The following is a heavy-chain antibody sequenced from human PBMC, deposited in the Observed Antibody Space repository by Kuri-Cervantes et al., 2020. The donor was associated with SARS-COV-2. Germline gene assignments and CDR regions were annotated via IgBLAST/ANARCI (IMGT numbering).Heavy chain of an antibody. Sequence: GGSLRLSCAASGFTFDDYGFSWVRQGAGRGLEWVGGINWAGDSKGYADSVKGRFTLSRDNAKNTLFLQMNSLRAEDTAVYYCVRDGDHWNFDYWGQGTLVTVSS. CDR3: VRDGDHWNFDY. D-gene: IGHD1-1*01. CDR2: INWAGDSK. CDR1: GFTFDDYG. V-gene: IGHV3-20*04. J-gene: IGHJ4*02.